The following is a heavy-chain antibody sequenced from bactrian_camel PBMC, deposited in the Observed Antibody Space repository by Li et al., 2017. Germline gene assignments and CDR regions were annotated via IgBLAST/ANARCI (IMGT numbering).Heavy chain of an antibody. Sequence: HVQLVESGGGSVQTGGSLRLSCAASGYHHSAYCLAWFRQAPGKEREGVAAIMILGATTYYADSVKGRVTISIDKNKNILYLEMNNVKPEDTAVYYCTADHPCSSLWPIVTATEDADFAYWGRGTQVTVS. CDR2: IMILGATT. D-gene: IGHD2*01. J-gene: IGHJ6*01. CDR1: GYHHSAYC. CDR3: TADHPCSSLWPIVTATEDADFAY. V-gene: IGHV3S1*01.